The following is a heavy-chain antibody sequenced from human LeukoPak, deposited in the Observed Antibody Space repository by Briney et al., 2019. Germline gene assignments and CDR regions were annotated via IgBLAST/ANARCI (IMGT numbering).Heavy chain of an antibody. CDR3: AKGLSGYDYPFDY. CDR2: ISGSGGST. Sequence: GGSLRLSCEASGFTFSRYGMSWVRQAPGKGLEWVSAISGSGGSTYYADSVKGRFTISRDNSKNTLYLQINSLRAEDTAVYYCAKGLSGYDYPFDYWGQGTLVTVSS. D-gene: IGHD5-12*01. J-gene: IGHJ4*02. CDR1: GFTFSRYG. V-gene: IGHV3-23*01.